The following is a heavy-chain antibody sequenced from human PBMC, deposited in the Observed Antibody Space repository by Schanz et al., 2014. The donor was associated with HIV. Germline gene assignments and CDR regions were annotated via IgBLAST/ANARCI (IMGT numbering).Heavy chain of an antibody. Sequence: VQLVESGGGLVRPGGSLRIFCATSGFTFSSYAMNWVRQAPGKGLEWVSSISSSSSYIFYTDSVKGRFTISRDNANNSLYLQMNSLRAEDTAVYYCAKGSSLWSFYYGMDVWGQGTTVTVSS. CDR1: GFTFSSYA. CDR2: ISSSSSYI. J-gene: IGHJ6*02. V-gene: IGHV3-21*01. CDR3: AKGSSLWSFYYGMDV. D-gene: IGHD3-10*01.